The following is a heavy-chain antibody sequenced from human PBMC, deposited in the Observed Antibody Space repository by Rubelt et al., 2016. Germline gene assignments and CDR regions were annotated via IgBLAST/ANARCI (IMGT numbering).Heavy chain of an antibody. D-gene: IGHD3-10*01. V-gene: IGHV4-31*03. Sequence: QVQLQESGPGLVKPSQTLSLTCTVSGGSISSGGHYWSWIRQHPGRGLEWIGYIYYSGSTYYNPSLKSRVTISVDTSKNQLGVKVGAGAASCTAVYYCAGEGGVSGSYFFDYWGQGTLVAVSS. CDR3: AGEGGVSGSYFFDY. J-gene: IGHJ4*02. CDR2: IYYSGST. CDR1: GGSISSGGHY.